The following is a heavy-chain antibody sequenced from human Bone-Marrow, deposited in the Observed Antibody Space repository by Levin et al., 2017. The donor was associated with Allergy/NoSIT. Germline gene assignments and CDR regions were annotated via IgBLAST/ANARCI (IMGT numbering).Heavy chain of an antibody. CDR2: ISSSSSTI. CDR3: ARTGITGTRSGGKIDY. Sequence: PGGSLRLSCAASGFTFSSYSMNWVRQAPGKGLEWVSYISSSSSTIYYADSVKGRFTISRDNAKNSLYLQMNSLRDEDTAVYYCARTGITGTRSGGKIDYWGQGTLVTVSS. J-gene: IGHJ4*02. D-gene: IGHD1/OR15-1a*01. CDR1: GFTFSSYS. V-gene: IGHV3-48*02.